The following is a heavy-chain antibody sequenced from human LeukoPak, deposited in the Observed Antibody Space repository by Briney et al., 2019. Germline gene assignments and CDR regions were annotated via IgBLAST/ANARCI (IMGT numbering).Heavy chain of an antibody. Sequence: GGSLRLSCAASGFTFSSYAMSWVRQAPGKGLEWVSAISGSGGSTYYADSVKGRFTISRDNAKNSLYLQMNSLRAEDTAVYYCARAPVAFDIWGQGTMVTVSS. V-gene: IGHV3-23*01. CDR1: GFTFSSYA. J-gene: IGHJ3*02. CDR3: ARAPVAFDI. CDR2: ISGSGGST.